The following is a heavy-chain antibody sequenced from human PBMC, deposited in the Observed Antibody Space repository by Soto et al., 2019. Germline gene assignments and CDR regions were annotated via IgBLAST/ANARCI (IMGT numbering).Heavy chain of an antibody. Sequence: QVQLQQWGAGLFKPSETLSLTCAVYGGSFSGYYWSWIRQPPGKGLEWLGEINHSGSTNYNPSLKSRVNISVDTSKNQFSRTLSSVTAADTAVYYCASHQDSSGYEDAFDIWGQGTMVTGSS. J-gene: IGHJ3*02. V-gene: IGHV4-34*01. CDR2: INHSGST. CDR3: ASHQDSSGYEDAFDI. CDR1: GGSFSGYY. D-gene: IGHD3-22*01.